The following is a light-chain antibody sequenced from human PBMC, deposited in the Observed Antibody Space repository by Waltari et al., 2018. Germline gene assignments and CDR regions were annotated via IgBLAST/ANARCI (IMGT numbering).Light chain of an antibody. CDR2: EDS. Sequence: SYELTQPPSVSVSPGQTARIPSPAAALPQKYAYRYQQKSGQAPVLVIYEDSKRPSGIPERFSGSSSGTMATLTVSGAQVEDEADYYCYSTDSSGNHRVFGGGTKLTVL. CDR3: YSTDSSGNHRV. CDR1: ALPQKY. J-gene: IGLJ2*01. V-gene: IGLV3-10*01.